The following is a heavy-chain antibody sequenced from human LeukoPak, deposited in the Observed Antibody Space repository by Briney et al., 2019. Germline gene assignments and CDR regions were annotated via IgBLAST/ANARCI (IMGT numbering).Heavy chain of an antibody. V-gene: IGHV3-73*01. J-gene: IGHJ3*01. CDR1: GFTFSGSA. CDR3: VRDRDYAFDF. CDR2: IDKKDKGYATAT. Sequence: PGGSLRLSCAASGFTFSGSAIHWVRQSSGKGLEWVGQIDKKDKGYATATAYAASVKGRFTISRDDSINTAYLQMKSLRDEDTAVYFCVRDRDYAFDFWGQGTMVTVSS. D-gene: IGHD5-24*01.